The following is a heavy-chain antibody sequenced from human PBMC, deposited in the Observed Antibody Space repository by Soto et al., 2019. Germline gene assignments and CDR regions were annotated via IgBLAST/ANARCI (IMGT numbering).Heavy chain of an antibody. Sequence: GGSLRLSCAASGFTFSSYAMSWVRQAPGKGLEWVSAISGSGGSTYYADSVKGRFTISRDNSKNTLYLQMNSLRAEDTAVYYCAKTRHCSGGSCYWGYYYYGMDVWGQGTTVTVSS. J-gene: IGHJ6*02. V-gene: IGHV3-23*01. CDR1: GFTFSSYA. CDR3: AKTRHCSGGSCYWGYYYYGMDV. CDR2: ISGSGGST. D-gene: IGHD2-15*01.